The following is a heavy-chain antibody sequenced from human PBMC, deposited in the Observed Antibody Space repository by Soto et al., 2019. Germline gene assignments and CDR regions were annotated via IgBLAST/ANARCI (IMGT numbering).Heavy chain of an antibody. Sequence: SVKVSCKASGYTFTVYYMHWVRQAPGQGIEWMGWINPNSGGTNYAQKYQGRVTMTRDTSISTAYMELSRLRSDDTAAYYCARWIPVAAPSYYYYGIDVWRQGTTVTVSS. V-gene: IGHV1-2*02. J-gene: IGHJ6*02. CDR1: GYTFTVYY. CDR2: INPNSGGT. CDR3: ARWIPVAAPSYYYYGIDV. D-gene: IGHD6-19*01.